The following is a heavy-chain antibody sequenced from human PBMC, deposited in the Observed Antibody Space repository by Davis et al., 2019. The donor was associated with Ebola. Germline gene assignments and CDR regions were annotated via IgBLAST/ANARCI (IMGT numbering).Heavy chain of an antibody. CDR2: ISSSSSYI. J-gene: IGHJ5*02. V-gene: IGHV3-21*01. D-gene: IGHD3-16*02. CDR3: VKEGADSVVIPAAFDP. CDR1: GFTFSSYS. Sequence: GESLKISCAASGFTFSSYSMNWVRQAPGKGLEWVSSISSSSSYIYYADSVKGRFTISRDNAKNSLYLQMNSLRAEDTAVYYCVKEGADSVVIPAAFDPWGQGTLVTVSS.